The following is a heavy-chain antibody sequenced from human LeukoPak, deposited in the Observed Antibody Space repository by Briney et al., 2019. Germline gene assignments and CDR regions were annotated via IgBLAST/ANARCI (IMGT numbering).Heavy chain of an antibody. Sequence: GGSLRLSCAASGFTFSSYGMHWVRQAPGKGLEWVAVIWYDGSNKYCADSVKGRFTISRDNSKNTLYLQMNSLRAEDTAVYYCARDRYGWGFDYWGQGTLVTVSS. CDR2: IWYDGSNK. V-gene: IGHV3-33*01. D-gene: IGHD7-27*01. CDR1: GFTFSSYG. CDR3: ARDRYGWGFDY. J-gene: IGHJ4*02.